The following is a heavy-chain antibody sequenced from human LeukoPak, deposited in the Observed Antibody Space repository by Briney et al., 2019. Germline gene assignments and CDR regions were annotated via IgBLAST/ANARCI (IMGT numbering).Heavy chain of an antibody. CDR1: GFTFSSYS. D-gene: IGHD6-19*01. CDR2: ISSSSSYI. Sequence: GGSLRLSCAAPGFTFSSYSMNWVRQAPGKGLEWVSSISSSSSYIYYADSVKGRFTISRDNAKNSLYLQMNSLRAEDTAVYYCAPQGIAVADYWGQGTLVTVSS. V-gene: IGHV3-21*01. J-gene: IGHJ4*02. CDR3: APQGIAVADY.